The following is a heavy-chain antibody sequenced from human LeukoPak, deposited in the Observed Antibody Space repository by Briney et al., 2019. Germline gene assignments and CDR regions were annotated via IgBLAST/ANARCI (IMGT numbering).Heavy chain of an antibody. CDR3: VVGGSPGY. V-gene: IGHV3-74*01. J-gene: IGHJ4*02. Sequence: GGSLRLSCAASGLAFSAYKMHWVRQAPRKGLVWVSRISTDGYTTDYADFVQGRSTASRDNTKNTWSLEMNSLRAEDTAVYYCVVGGSPGYWGQGTLVTVSS. D-gene: IGHD2-15*01. CDR2: ISTDGYTT. CDR1: GLAFSAYK.